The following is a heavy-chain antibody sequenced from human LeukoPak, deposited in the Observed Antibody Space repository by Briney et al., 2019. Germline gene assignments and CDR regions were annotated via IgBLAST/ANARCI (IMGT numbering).Heavy chain of an antibody. J-gene: IGHJ4*02. CDR3: TRELHTYYYDSTSAGY. V-gene: IGHV4-39*02. CDR2: IYYSGST. D-gene: IGHD3-22*01. Sequence: QASETLSLTCTVSGGSISSSSYYWGWIRQPPGKGLEWIGSIYYSGSTYYNPSLKSRVTISVDTSKNQFSLKLSSVTAADTAVYYCTRELHTYYYDSTSAGYWGQGTLVTVSS. CDR1: GGSISSSSYY.